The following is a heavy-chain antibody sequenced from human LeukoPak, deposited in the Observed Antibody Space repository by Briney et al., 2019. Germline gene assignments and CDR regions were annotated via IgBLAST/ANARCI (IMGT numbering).Heavy chain of an antibody. CDR2: MNPNSGNT. CDR3: ARALDRSYYYVYLS. CDR1: GYTFTDFD. J-gene: IGHJ4*02. V-gene: IGHV1-8*01. D-gene: IGHD3-16*01. Sequence: ASVKVSCKASGYTFTDFDINWVRQAPGRGLEWMEWMNPNSGNTVYAQKFQGRVTMTRDTSINTARMELTSLTSEDTAVYYCARALDRSYYYVYLSWGQGTVISVSS.